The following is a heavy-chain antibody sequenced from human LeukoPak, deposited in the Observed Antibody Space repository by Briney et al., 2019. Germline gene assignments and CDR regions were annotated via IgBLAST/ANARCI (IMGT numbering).Heavy chain of an antibody. D-gene: IGHD6-19*01. CDR1: GYTFTCYH. CDR2: INPNSGGT. J-gene: IGHJ3*02. V-gene: IGHV1-2*06. CDR3: ARQRSGWSYDAFDI. Sequence: GASVKVSCKASGYTFTCYHMHWVRQAPGQGREWMGRINPNSGGTTYAQKFQGRVTMTRDTSIGTAYMELSRLRSDDTAVFYCARQRSGWSYDAFDIWGQGTMVTVSS.